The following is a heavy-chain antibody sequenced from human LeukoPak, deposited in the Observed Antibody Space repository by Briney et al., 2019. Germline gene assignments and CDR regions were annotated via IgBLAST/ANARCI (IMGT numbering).Heavy chain of an antibody. CDR1: GFSLNDYV. V-gene: IGHV3-11*01. CDR2: IGLSDAIE. CDR3: AREIVAGNFDS. J-gene: IGHJ4*02. D-gene: IGHD6-19*01. Sequence: GGSLRLSCAASGFSLNDYVMSWIRQAPGKGLEWVADIGLSDAIESYGDSVKGRFTISRDIAKNSLYLQLNTLRAEDTAVYYCAREIVAGNFDSWGQGTLVTVSS.